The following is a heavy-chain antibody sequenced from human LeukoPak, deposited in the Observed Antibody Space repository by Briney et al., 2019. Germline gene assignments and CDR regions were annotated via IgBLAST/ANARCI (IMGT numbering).Heavy chain of an antibody. V-gene: IGHV4-34*01. D-gene: IGHD3-10*01. CDR1: GGSFSGYY. CDR3: ARGPKTTYYYGSGSYLGKEWFDP. Sequence: PSQTLSLTCAVYGGSFSGYYWSWIRQPPGKGLEWIGEINHSGSTNYNPSLKSRVTISVDTSKNQFSLKLSSVTAADTAVYYCARGPKTTYYYGSGSYLGKEWFDPWGQGTLVTVSS. J-gene: IGHJ5*02. CDR2: INHSGST.